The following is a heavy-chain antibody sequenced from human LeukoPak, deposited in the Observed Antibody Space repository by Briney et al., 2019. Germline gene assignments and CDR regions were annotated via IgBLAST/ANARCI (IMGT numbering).Heavy chain of an antibody. CDR2: LQYDRTNV. V-gene: IGHV3-30*12. J-gene: IGHJ5*02. Sequence: GGSLRLSCAASRFSFSSYGMHWVRQAPGKGLEWVAYLQYDRTNVQYADSVRGRFTISRDNSKNILYLQMNSLKTEDTAVYYCTRFNLNWFDPWGQGTLVTVSS. CDR1: RFSFSSYG. D-gene: IGHD1-14*01. CDR3: TRFNLNWFDP.